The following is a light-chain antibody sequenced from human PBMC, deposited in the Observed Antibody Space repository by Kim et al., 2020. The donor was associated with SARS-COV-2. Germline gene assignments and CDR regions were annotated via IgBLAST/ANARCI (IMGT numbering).Light chain of an antibody. V-gene: IGLV4-69*01. Sequence: WHPAGAGEGPRILMKVKRDGRPNQGDGIPDRFSGSASGAERYLTISGLQSEDEADYYCQTWGPGIRVFGGGTQLTVL. J-gene: IGLJ3*02. CDR2: VKRDGRP. CDR3: QTWGPGIRV.